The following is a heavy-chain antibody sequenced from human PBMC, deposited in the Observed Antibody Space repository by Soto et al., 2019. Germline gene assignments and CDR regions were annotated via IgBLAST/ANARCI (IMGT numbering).Heavy chain of an antibody. V-gene: IGHV4-4*02. D-gene: IGHD2-15*01. CDR2: NYESGST. CDR3: ARGERSCCFDC. Sequence: QVQLQESGPGLVKPSGTLSLTCAVSGGSISSSNWWSWVRQPPGKGVEGIGENYESGSTNYNPSLKIRVTISVDKSKNQFSLKLSSVSAADTAVCYCARGERSCCFDCWGQGTLVTVSS. J-gene: IGHJ4*02. CDR1: GGSISSSNW.